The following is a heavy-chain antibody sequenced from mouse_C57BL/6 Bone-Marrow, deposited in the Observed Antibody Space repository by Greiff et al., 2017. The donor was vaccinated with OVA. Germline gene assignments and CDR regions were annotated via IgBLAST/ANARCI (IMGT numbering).Heavy chain of an antibody. V-gene: IGHV1-52*01. D-gene: IGHD4-1*01. CDR1: GYTFTSYW. CDR2: IDPSDSET. J-gene: IGHJ3*01. CDR3: ARLGHPCAY. Sequence: QVQLKQPGAELVRPGSSVKLSCKASGYTFTSYWMHWVKQRPIQGLEWIGNIDPSDSETHYNQKFKDKATLTVDKSSSTAYMQLSSLTSEDSAVYYCARLGHPCAYWGQGTLVTVSA.